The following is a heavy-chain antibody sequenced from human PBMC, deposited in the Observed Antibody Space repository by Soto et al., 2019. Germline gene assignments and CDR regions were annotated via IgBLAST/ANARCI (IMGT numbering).Heavy chain of an antibody. CDR2: IIPIFGTA. J-gene: IGHJ4*02. V-gene: IGHV1-69*13. Sequence: SVKVSCKASGGTFSSYAISWVRQAPGQGLEWMGGIIPIFGTANYAQKFQGRVTITADESTSTAYMELSSLRSEDTAVYYCARSVLNYGGNSGTAFDYWGQGTLVTVSS. CDR1: GGTFSSYA. CDR3: ARSVLNYGGNSGTAFDY. D-gene: IGHD4-17*01.